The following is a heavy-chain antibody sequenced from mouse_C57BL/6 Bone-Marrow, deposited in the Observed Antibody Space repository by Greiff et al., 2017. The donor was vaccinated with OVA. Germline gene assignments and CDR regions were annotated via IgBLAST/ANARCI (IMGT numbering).Heavy chain of an antibody. D-gene: IGHD1-1*01. CDR2: IDPETGGT. V-gene: IGHV1-15*01. CDR3: TRGGITTEYFDV. Sequence: VQLQQSGAELVRPGASVTLSCKASGYTFTDYEMHWVKQTPVHGLEWIGAIDPETGGTAYNQKFKGKAILTADKSSSTAYMELRSLTSEDSAVYYCTRGGITTEYFDVWGTGTTVTVAS. CDR1: GYTFTDYE. J-gene: IGHJ1*03.